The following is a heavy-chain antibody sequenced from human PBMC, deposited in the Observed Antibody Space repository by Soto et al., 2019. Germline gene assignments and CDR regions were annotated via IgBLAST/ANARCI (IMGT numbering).Heavy chain of an antibody. CDR1: GFTFSSYN. CDR3: ARGFDILTGLYFQH. D-gene: IGHD3-9*01. Sequence: GGSLRLSCAASGFTFSSYNMNWVRQAPGKGLEWVSSISSSSSYIYYADSVKGRFTISRDNAKNSLYLQMSSLRAEDTAVYYCARGFDILTGLYFQHWGQGTLVTVSS. J-gene: IGHJ1*01. CDR2: ISSSSSYI. V-gene: IGHV3-21*01.